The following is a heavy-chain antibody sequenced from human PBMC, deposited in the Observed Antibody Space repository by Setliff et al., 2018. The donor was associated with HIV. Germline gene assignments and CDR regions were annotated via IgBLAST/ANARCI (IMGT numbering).Heavy chain of an antibody. CDR3: ATKVHCTNGVCLDAFDI. D-gene: IGHD2-8*01. CDR1: GYTFTGYF. CDR2: IIPNSGGT. Sequence: ASVKVSCKASGYTFTGYFMHWVRQAPGQGLEWMGRIIPNSGGTNYAQKFQGRVAMTRDTSISTAYMELSRLRSDDTAVYYCATKVHCTNGVCLDAFDIWGQGAMVTVSS. V-gene: IGHV1-2*06. J-gene: IGHJ3*02.